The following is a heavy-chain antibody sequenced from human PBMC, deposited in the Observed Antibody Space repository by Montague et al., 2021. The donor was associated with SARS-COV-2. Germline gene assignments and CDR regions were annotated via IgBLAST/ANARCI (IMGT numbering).Heavy chain of an antibody. CDR2: IYHSGST. V-gene: IGHV4-38-2*02. CDR1: GHSISSGYY. J-gene: IGHJ4*02. D-gene: IGHD3-3*01. Sequence: SETLSLTCTVSGHSISSGYYWGWIRQPPGKGLEWIGSIYHSGSTYYNPSLKSRATISGDTSKNQFSLKLSSVTAADTAVYYCARDVRYYDYWSGRAQTSPDYWGQGTLVTVSS. CDR3: ARDVRYYDYWSGRAQTSPDY.